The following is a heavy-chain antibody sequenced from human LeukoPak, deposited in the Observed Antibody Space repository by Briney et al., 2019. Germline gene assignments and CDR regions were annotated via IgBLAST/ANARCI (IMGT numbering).Heavy chain of an antibody. D-gene: IGHD3-22*01. Sequence: PSQTLSLTCTVSGGSISSGSYYWSWIRQPAGKGLEWIGRIYTSGSTNYNPSLKSRVTISVDTSKNQFSLKLSSVTAADTAVYYCASAPIVVPGGIAFDIWGQGTMSPSLQ. CDR2: IYTSGST. J-gene: IGHJ3*02. CDR1: GGSISSGSYY. CDR3: ASAPIVVPGGIAFDI. V-gene: IGHV4-61*02.